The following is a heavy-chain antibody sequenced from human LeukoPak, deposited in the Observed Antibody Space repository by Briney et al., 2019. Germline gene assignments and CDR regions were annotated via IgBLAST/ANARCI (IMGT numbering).Heavy chain of an antibody. CDR1: GFIFISYE. D-gene: IGHD4-17*01. CDR2: ISTSGSTI. J-gene: IGHJ4*02. CDR3: VRVAVTTGDLDY. Sequence: GGSLRLSCAATGFIFISYEMNWVRQAPGEGVEWVSYISTSGSTIYYADSVKGRFTISRDNAKNSLYLQMNSLRAEDTAVYYCVRVAVTTGDLDYWGQGTLVTVSS. V-gene: IGHV3-48*03.